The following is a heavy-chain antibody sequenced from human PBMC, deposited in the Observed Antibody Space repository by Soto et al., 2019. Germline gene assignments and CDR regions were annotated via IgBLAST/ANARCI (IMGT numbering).Heavy chain of an antibody. Sequence: QVQLQQWGAGLLKPSETLSLTCAVYGGSFSGYYWSWIRQPPGKGLEWIGEINHSGSTNYNPSLKSRVTISVDTSKNQFSLKLSSVTAADTAVYYCARTSYGDYVCDYWGQGTLVTVSS. CDR1: GGSFSGYY. CDR3: ARTSYGDYVCDY. D-gene: IGHD4-17*01. V-gene: IGHV4-34*01. J-gene: IGHJ4*02. CDR2: INHSGST.